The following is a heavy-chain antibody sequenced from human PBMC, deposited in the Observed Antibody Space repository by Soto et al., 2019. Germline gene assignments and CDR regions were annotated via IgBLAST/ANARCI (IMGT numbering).Heavy chain of an antibody. J-gene: IGHJ4*02. V-gene: IGHV4-31*03. D-gene: IGHD1-26*01. CDR3: ARVRAIFTLREAFDY. CDR1: GGSISSGGYY. CDR2: IYYSGST. Sequence: QVQLQESGPGLVKPSQTLSLTCTVSGGSISSGGYYWSWIRQHPGKGLEWIGYIYYSGSTYHNPSLKSRVTISVDTSKNQFSLKLSSVTAADTAVYYCARVRAIFTLREAFDYWGQGTLVTVSS.